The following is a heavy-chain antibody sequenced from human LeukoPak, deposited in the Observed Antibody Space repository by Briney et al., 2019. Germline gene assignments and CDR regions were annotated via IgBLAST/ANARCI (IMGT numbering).Heavy chain of an antibody. CDR1: GGSISSYY. Sequence: SETLSLTCTVSGGSISSYYWSWIRQPAGKGLEWIGRIYTSGSTNYNPSLKSRVTMSVDTSKNQFSLKLSSVTAADTAVYYCAREGYYDFWSGYNVARNNWFDPWGQGTLVTVSS. V-gene: IGHV4-4*07. J-gene: IGHJ5*02. CDR2: IYTSGST. CDR3: AREGYYDFWSGYNVARNNWFDP. D-gene: IGHD3-3*01.